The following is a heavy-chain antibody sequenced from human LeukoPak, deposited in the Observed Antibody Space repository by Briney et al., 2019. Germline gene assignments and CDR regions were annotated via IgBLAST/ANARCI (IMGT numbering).Heavy chain of an antibody. D-gene: IGHD2-8*01. CDR2: ITRSSAYI. Sequence: GGSLRLSCAASGFTFNTYSMNWVRQAPGKGLEWVSSITRSSAYIYYADSVRGRFTISRDNAKNSLYLQMNSLGADDTAVYYRASNDVETIRRGTDVWGQGTMVTASS. V-gene: IGHV3-21*01. CDR3: ASNDVETIRRGTDV. CDR1: GFTFNTYS. J-gene: IGHJ6*02.